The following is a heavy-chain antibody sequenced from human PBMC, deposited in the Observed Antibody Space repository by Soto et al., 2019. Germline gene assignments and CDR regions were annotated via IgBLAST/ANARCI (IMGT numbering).Heavy chain of an antibody. Sequence: DVHLLESGGDLAQPGGSLRLSCAASGFDFGSSAMSWVRQAPGKGLEWVSVISGGGGDTYYADSVKGRFTISRDNSKSTLYLQLYSLRADDTAVYYCGKHLRPQQNLVTIDFWGQGTLVIVSS. V-gene: IGHV3-23*01. CDR1: GFDFGSSA. CDR3: GKHLRPQQNLVTIDF. J-gene: IGHJ4*02. D-gene: IGHD4-4*01. CDR2: ISGGGGDT.